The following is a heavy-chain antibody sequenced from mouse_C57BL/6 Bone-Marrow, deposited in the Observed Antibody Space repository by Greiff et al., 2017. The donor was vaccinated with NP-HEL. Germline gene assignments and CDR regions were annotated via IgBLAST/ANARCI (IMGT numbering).Heavy chain of an antibody. CDR2: INPNNGGT. CDR3: ARLDYYGSSSYAMDY. J-gene: IGHJ4*01. V-gene: IGHV1-18*01. Sequence: EVQLQQSGPELVKPGASVKIPCKASGYTFTDYNMDWVKQSHGKSLEWIGDINPNNGGTIYNQKFKGKATLTVDKSSSTAYMELRSLTSEDTAVYYCARLDYYGSSSYAMDYWGQGTSVTVSS. CDR1: GYTFTDYN. D-gene: IGHD1-1*01.